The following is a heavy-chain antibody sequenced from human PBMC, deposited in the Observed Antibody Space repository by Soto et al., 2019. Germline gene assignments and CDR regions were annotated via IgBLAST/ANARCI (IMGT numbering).Heavy chain of an antibody. CDR2: ISPYNGNT. D-gene: IGHD6-13*01. CDR3: ARVFLAAAGHNWFAP. Sequence: ASVKVSCKASGYTFTTYGLSWVRQAPGQGLEWMGWISPYNGNTNYAQKLQGRVTMTTDTSTSTAYMELRSLRSDDTAVYYCARVFLAAAGHNWFAPWGQGTLVTVSS. V-gene: IGHV1-18*01. J-gene: IGHJ5*02. CDR1: GYTFTTYG.